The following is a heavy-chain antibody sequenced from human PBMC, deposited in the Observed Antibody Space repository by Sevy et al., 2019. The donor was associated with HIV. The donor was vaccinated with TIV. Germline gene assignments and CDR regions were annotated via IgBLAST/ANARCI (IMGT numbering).Heavy chain of an antibody. V-gene: IGHV5-51*01. J-gene: IGHJ4*02. CDR2: IYPGDSDI. D-gene: IGHD3-22*01. CDR1: GYRFISYW. Sequence: GESLKISCKGSGYRFISYWIGWVRQMPGKGLEWMGIIYPGDSDIRYSPSFQGQVTISADKSISTAYLQWSSLQASDTAMYFCARRGFDSSGYPQYYFDYSGQRTLVTVSS. CDR3: ARRGFDSSGYPQYYFDY.